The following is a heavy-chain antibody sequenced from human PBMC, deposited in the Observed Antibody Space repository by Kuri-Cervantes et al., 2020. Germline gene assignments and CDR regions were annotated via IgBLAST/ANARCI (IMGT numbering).Heavy chain of an antibody. CDR1: GFTFSSYA. Sequence: GESLKISCAASGFTFSSYAMSWVRQAPGKGLEWVAVIWYDGSNKYYADSVKGRFTISRDNSKNTLYLQMNSLRAEDTAVYYCARGPSQAAADWYFDLWGRGTLVTVSS. CDR3: ARGPSQAAADWYFDL. CDR2: IWYDGSNK. V-gene: IGHV3-33*08. J-gene: IGHJ2*01. D-gene: IGHD6-13*01.